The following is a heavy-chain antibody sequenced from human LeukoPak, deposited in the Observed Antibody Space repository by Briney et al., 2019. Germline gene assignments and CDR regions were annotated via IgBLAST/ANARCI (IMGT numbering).Heavy chain of an antibody. V-gene: IGHV4-59*01. CDR1: GGSISNYY. Sequence: PSETLSLTCTVSGGSISNYYWTWIRQPPGKGLEWIGFISYSGNTNYNPSLKSRVTISLDTSKNQFSLKLISVTAADTAVYYCARGKEVITMLRGLKPGYYFDYWGQGTLVTVSS. J-gene: IGHJ4*02. D-gene: IGHD3-10*01. CDR2: ISYSGNT. CDR3: ARGKEVITMLRGLKPGYYFDY.